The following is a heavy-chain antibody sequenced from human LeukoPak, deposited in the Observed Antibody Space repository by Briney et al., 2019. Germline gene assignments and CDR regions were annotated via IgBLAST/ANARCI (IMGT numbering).Heavy chain of an antibody. CDR3: ARAKSYCSGGSCWYYFDY. CDR2: IYYSGST. V-gene: IGHV4-59*01. CDR1: GGSISSYY. D-gene: IGHD2-15*01. J-gene: IGHJ4*02. Sequence: SETLSLTCIVSGGSISSYYWSWIRQPPGKGLEWIGYIYYSGSTNYDPSLKSRVIISVDTSKNQFSLKLSSVTAADTAVYYCARAKSYCSGGSCWYYFDYWGQGTLVTVSS.